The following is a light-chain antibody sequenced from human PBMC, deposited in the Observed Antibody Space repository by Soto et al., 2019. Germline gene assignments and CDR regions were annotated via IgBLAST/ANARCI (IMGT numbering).Light chain of an antibody. V-gene: IGKV1-5*03. CDR3: QQYNSYRT. CDR1: QSISSW. J-gene: IGKJ1*01. CDR2: KAS. Sequence: SQMTQSPSTLSASVGDRVTITCRASQSISSWLAWYQQKPGKAPKLLIYKASSLESGVPSRFSGSGSGTEFTLTISSLQPDDFATYYCQQYNSYRTFGRGTKVDIK.